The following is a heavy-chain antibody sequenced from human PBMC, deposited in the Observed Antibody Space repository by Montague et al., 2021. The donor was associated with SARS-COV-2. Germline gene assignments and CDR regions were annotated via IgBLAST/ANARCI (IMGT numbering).Heavy chain of an antibody. CDR1: GGSIASHY. Sequence: SETLSLTCTVSGGSIASHYWNWFRQSPGKRPEWIGYVYYNGNTKYNPSLQSRVTISIDTSENQFSLRLNSVTAADTAVYFCARGWAFDHWGQGSLVTVSS. CDR3: ARGWAFDH. J-gene: IGHJ3*01. CDR2: VYYNGNT. D-gene: IGHD6-19*01. V-gene: IGHV4-59*08.